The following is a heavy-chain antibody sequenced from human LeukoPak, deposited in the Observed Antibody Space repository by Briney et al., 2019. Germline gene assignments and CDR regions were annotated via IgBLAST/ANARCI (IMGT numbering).Heavy chain of an antibody. CDR2: ISSSSSTI. CDR3: ARGGSNGSMIY. Sequence: GGSLRLSCAASGFTFSNYSMNWVRQAPGKGLEWVSYISSSSSTIYYADSVKGRFTISRDNAKNSLYLEMNSLRVEDTAVYYCARGGSNGSMIYWGQGTLVTVSS. V-gene: IGHV3-48*01. J-gene: IGHJ4*02. CDR1: GFTFSNYS. D-gene: IGHD2-8*01.